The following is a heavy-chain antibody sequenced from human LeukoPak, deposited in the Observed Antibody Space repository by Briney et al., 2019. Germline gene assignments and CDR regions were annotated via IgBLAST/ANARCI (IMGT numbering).Heavy chain of an antibody. CDR3: ARGKGGQWLGTVGYYYGMGV. Sequence: ASVKVSCTASGYTFTSYAMHWVRQAPGQRLEWMGWINAGNGNTKYSQKFQGRVTITRDTSASTAYMELSSLRSEDTAVYYCARGKGGQWLGTVGYYYGMGVWGQGTTVAVSS. CDR1: GYTFTSYA. V-gene: IGHV1-3*01. CDR2: INAGNGNT. D-gene: IGHD6-19*01. J-gene: IGHJ6*02.